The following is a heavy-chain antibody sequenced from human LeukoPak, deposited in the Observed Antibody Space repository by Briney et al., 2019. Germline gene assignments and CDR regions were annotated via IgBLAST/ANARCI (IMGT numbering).Heavy chain of an antibody. Sequence: GRSLRLSCTASGFTFGDYPMSWVRQAPGKGLEWVGFIRGKTYGGTTEYAASVKGRFTISRDDSQSIAYLQMSSLQTEDTAVYYCTRTVAAAGTFDYWGQGTLVTVSS. CDR2: IRGKTYGGTT. J-gene: IGHJ4*02. CDR3: TRTVAAAGTFDY. D-gene: IGHD6-13*01. CDR1: GFTFGDYP. V-gene: IGHV3-49*04.